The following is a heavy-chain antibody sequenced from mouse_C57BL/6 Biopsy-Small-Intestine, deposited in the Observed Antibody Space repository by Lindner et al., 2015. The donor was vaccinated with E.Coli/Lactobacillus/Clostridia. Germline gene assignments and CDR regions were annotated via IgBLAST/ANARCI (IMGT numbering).Heavy chain of an antibody. Sequence: SVKVSCKASGYSFTQYAMGWVRQAPGEGLEWMGWISGYNGATKYAQKFQGRVTLTMDTSTSTAYMELRSLRSDDTAVYYCARRYCNTAGCYTHWFDPWGQGTLVTVSS. V-gene: IGHV1-84*02. D-gene: IGHD1-2*01. CDR2: ISGYNGAT. J-gene: IGHJ4*01. CDR3: ARRYCNTAGCYTHWFDP. CDR1: GYSFTQYA.